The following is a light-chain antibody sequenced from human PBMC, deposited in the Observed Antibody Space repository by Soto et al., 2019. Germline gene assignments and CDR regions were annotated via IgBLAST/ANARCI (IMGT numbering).Light chain of an antibody. Sequence: DIPMTQSPSTLSASVGDRVTITCRASQSISSWLAWYQQKPGKAPKLLIYKASSLESGVPSRFSGSGSGTEFTLTISSLQPDDFATYYCQQYYTFGQGTKLEIK. CDR2: KAS. J-gene: IGKJ2*01. CDR1: QSISSW. CDR3: QQYYT. V-gene: IGKV1-5*03.